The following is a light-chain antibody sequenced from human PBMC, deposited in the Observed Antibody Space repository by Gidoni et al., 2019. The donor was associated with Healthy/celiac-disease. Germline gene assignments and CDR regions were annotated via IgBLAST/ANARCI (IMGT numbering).Light chain of an antibody. Sequence: EIVMTKSPATLSVSPGERATLSCRASQSVSSNLAWYQQKPGQAPRLLIYGASTRATGIPARFSGSGSGTEFTLTISSLQSEDFAVYYCQHYNNWPPVFGQGTKVEIK. CDR2: GAS. CDR3: QHYNNWPPV. CDR1: QSVSSN. V-gene: IGKV3-15*01. J-gene: IGKJ1*01.